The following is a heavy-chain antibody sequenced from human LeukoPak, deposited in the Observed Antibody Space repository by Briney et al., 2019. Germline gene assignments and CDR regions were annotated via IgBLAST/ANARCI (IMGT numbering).Heavy chain of an antibody. D-gene: IGHD3-22*01. Sequence: ASVKVSCKASGYTFTSYYMHWVRQAPGQGLEWMGIINPSGGSTSYAQKFQGRVTMTRDTSTSTVYMELSSLRSEDTAVYYCARDPGVGYDSSGYYSGHYWGQGTLVTVSS. CDR2: INPSGGST. J-gene: IGHJ4*02. CDR1: GYTFTSYY. V-gene: IGHV1-46*01. CDR3: ARDPGVGYDSSGYYSGHY.